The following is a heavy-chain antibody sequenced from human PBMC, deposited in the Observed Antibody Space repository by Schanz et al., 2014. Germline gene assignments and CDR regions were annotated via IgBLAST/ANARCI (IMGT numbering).Heavy chain of an antibody. D-gene: IGHD4-17*01. CDR3: ARRIWDGDYYYFDY. CDR1: GGSISSYY. J-gene: IGHJ4*02. Sequence: QVQLQESGPGLVKPSETLSLTCTVSGGSISSYYWSWIRQPPGKGLEWIGFIYYRGNTNYNPSLARGVPISLHTPKNQFPLKRSSVTAADTAVYYCARRIWDGDYYYFDYWGQGTLVTVSS. V-gene: IGHV4-59*08. CDR2: IYYRGNT.